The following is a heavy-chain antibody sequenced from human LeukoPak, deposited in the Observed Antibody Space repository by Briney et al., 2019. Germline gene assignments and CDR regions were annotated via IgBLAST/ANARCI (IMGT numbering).Heavy chain of an antibody. Sequence: PSETLSLTCTVSGGSISSYYWTWIRQPPGKGLEWIGEINHGGSANYNPSLKSRVTISLDTSKNQFSLKLSSVTAADTAVYYCARGQGTVTTHWGQGTLVTVSS. J-gene: IGHJ4*02. D-gene: IGHD4-17*01. CDR1: GGSISSYY. V-gene: IGHV4-34*01. CDR3: ARGQGTVTTH. CDR2: INHGGSA.